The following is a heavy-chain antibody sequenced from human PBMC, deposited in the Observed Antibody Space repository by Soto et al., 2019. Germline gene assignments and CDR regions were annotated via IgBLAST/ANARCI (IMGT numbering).Heavy chain of an antibody. CDR2: ISYDGSNK. CDR3: ARDELLRYYFDY. J-gene: IGHJ4*02. CDR1: GFTFSSYA. D-gene: IGHD1-26*01. Sequence: GGSLRLSCAASGFTFSSYAMSWVRQAPGKGLEWVAVISYDGSNKYYADSVKGRFTISRDNSKNTLYLQMNSLRAEDTAVYYCARDELLRYYFDYWGQGTLVTVSS. V-gene: IGHV3-30-3*01.